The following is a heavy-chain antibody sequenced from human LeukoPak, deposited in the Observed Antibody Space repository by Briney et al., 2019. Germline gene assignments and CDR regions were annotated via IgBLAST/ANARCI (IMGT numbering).Heavy chain of an antibody. Sequence: SETLSLTCAVSGESFSGYFWTWFRQPPGKGLEWIGESNHFGSTYYNPSLKSRVTISVDTSKNQFSLKLSSVTAADTAVYYCARNSRGVGTTFNFDYWGQGTLVTVSS. J-gene: IGHJ4*02. CDR3: ARNSRGVGTTFNFDY. V-gene: IGHV4-34*01. CDR2: SNHFGST. CDR1: GESFSGYF. D-gene: IGHD1-26*01.